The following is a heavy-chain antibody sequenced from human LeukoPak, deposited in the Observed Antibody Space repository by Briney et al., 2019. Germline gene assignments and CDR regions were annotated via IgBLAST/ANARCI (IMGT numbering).Heavy chain of an antibody. CDR1: GGSISSYY. J-gene: IGHJ5*02. Sequence: SETLSLTCTVSGGSISSYYWSWIRQPPGKGLEWIGYIYYSGSTNYNPSLKSRVTISVDTSKNQFSLKLSSVTAADTAVYYCASSQQLVWFDPWGQGTLVTVSS. CDR3: ASSQQLVWFDP. CDR2: IYYSGST. V-gene: IGHV4-59*12. D-gene: IGHD6-6*01.